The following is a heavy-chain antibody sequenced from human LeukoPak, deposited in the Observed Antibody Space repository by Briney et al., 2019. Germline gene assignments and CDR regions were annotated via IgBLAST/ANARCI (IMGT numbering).Heavy chain of an antibody. Sequence: SVKVSCKASGGTFSSYAIRWVRQAPGQGLEWMGRIIPIFGTANYAQKFQGRVTITTDESTSTAYTDLSSLRSEDTGVYYCARVTRRGYDPRNYYYSMDAGGKGTTGTVS. CDR1: GGTFSSYA. CDR2: IIPIFGTA. CDR3: ARVTRRGYDPRNYYYSMDA. J-gene: IGHJ6*03. V-gene: IGHV1-69*05. D-gene: IGHD5-12*01.